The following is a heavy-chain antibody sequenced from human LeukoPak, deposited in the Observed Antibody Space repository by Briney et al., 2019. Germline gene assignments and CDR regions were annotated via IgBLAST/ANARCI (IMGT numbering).Heavy chain of an antibody. V-gene: IGHV4-34*01. Sequence: SETLSLTCAVYGGSFSGYYWSWIRQPPGKGLGWIGEINHSGSTNYNPSLKSRVTISVDTSKNQFSLKLSSVTAADTAVYYCARDRYYYGSGSYYSKKNYFDYWGQGTLVTVSS. D-gene: IGHD3-10*01. J-gene: IGHJ4*02. CDR1: GGSFSGYY. CDR2: INHSGST. CDR3: ARDRYYYGSGSYYSKKNYFDY.